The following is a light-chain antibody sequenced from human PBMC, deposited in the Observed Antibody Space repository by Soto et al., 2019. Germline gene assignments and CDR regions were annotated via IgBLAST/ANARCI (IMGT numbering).Light chain of an antibody. J-gene: IGKJ1*01. CDR2: AAS. Sequence: DIKMTQSPSSLSASVGDRVTITCRAGQYIGRYLNWYQQKPGKAPKLLIYAASSLHSGVPSRFSGSGSGTEFTLTISSLQPDDFATYYCQHSPTFGQGTKVDI. CDR1: QYIGRY. CDR3: QHSPT. V-gene: IGKV1-39*01.